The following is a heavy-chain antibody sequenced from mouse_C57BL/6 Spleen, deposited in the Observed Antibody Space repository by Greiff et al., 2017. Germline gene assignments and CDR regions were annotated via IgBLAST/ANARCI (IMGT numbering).Heavy chain of an antibody. CDR1: GYTFTDYN. CDR3: ASILYGSSPVPY. V-gene: IGHV1-18*01. D-gene: IGHD1-1*01. Sequence: EVKLMESGPELVKPGASVKIPCKASGYTFTDYNMDWVKQSHGKSLEWIGDINPNNGGTIYNQKFKGKATLTVDKSSSTAYMELRSLTSEDTAVYYCASILYGSSPVPYWGQGTLVTVSA. CDR2: INPNNGGT. J-gene: IGHJ3*01.